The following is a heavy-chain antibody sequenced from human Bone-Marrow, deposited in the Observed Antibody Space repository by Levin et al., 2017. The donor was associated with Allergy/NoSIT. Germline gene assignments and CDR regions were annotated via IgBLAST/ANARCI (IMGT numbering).Heavy chain of an antibody. CDR1: GFRFSDSG. J-gene: IGHJ4*02. V-gene: IGHV3-30*18. Sequence: PGGSLRLSCVASGFRFSDSGMHWVRQAPGKGLEWVAVISDGGNIKYYVDSVKGRFTISRDNSKNTVYLQMNSLRAEDTAVYYCAKDRNLLVTHLDDWGQGTLVTVSS. D-gene: IGHD6-6*01. CDR3: AKDRNLLVTHLDD. CDR2: ISDGGNIK.